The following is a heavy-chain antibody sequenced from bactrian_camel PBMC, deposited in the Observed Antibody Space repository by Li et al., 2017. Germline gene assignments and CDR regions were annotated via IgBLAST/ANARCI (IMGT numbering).Heavy chain of an antibody. CDR1: GYTSSDRC. Sequence: VQLVESGGGSVQAGGSLRLSCAASGYTSSDRCMAWFRQAPGSEREGVAGIDTTGSTTYADSMKDRFTIFKDNAENALYLEMNSLKSEDTALYYCATWGDFAHWGQGTQVTVS. D-gene: IGHD5*01. CDR3: ATWGDFAH. J-gene: IGHJ4*01. V-gene: IGHV3S26*01. CDR2: IDTTGST.